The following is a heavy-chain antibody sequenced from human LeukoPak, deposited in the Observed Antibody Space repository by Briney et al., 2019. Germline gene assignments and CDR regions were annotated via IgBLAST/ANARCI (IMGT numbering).Heavy chain of an antibody. CDR2: INPNSGGT. V-gene: IGHV1-2*06. CDR3: ARGPVLRYFDWPRRNWFDP. CDR1: GYTFTGYY. D-gene: IGHD3-9*01. Sequence: PRASVTVSCKASGYTFTGYYMHWVRQAPGQGLEWMGRINPNSGGTNYAQKFQGRVTMTRDTSISTAYMELSSLRSEDTAVYYCARGPVLRYFDWPRRNWFDPWGQGTLVTVSS. J-gene: IGHJ5*02.